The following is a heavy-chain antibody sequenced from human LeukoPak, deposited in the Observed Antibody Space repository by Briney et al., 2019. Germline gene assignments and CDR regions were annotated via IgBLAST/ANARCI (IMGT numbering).Heavy chain of an antibody. D-gene: IGHD6-13*01. J-gene: IGHJ4*02. CDR1: GYTFTGYY. V-gene: IGHV1-2*02. CDR2: INPNSGGT. CDR3: ARDYVRIAAAPRGIDY. Sequence: GASVKVSCKASGYTFTGYYMHWVRQAPGQGLEWMGWINPNSGGTNYAQKFQGRVTMTRDTSISTAYMELSRLRSDDTAVYYCARDYVRIAAAPRGIDYWGQGTLVTVSS.